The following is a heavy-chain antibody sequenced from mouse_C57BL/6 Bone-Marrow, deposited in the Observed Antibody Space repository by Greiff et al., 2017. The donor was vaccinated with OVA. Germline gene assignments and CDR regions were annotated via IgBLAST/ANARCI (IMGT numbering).Heavy chain of an antibody. CDR1: GYSFTDYN. Sequence: EVKLVESGPELVKPGASVKISCKASGYSFTDYNMNWVKQSNGKSLEWIGVINPNYGTTSYNQKFKGKATLTVDQSSSTAYMQLNSLTSEDSAVYYCARGYYYGWPWFAYWGQGTLVTVSA. CDR2: INPNYGTT. J-gene: IGHJ3*01. V-gene: IGHV1-39*01. D-gene: IGHD1-1*01. CDR3: ARGYYYGWPWFAY.